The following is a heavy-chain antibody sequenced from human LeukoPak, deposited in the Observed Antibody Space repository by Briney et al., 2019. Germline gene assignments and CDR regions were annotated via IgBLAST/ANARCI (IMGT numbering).Heavy chain of an antibody. V-gene: IGHV1-18*01. CDR1: GYTFTTYG. J-gene: IGHJ4*02. Sequence: GASVKVSCKPTGYTFTTYGITWVRQAPGQGLEWMGWISPYNGNTNYAQNFQGRVTLTTDTSTSTAYMELRSLRSDDTAVYYCARGPHERSGYPDDWGQGTLVTVSS. CDR3: ARGPHERSGYPDD. D-gene: IGHD3-22*01. CDR2: ISPYNGNT.